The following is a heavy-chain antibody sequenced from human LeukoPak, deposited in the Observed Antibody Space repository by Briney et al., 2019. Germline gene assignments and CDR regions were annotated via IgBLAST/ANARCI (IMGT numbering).Heavy chain of an antibody. J-gene: IGHJ5*02. V-gene: IGHV3-30-3*01. D-gene: IGHD6-19*01. Sequence: GGSLRLSCAASGLTFSSYAMHWVRQAPGKGLEWVAVISYDGSNKYYADSVKGRFTISRDHSQNALYLQMNRLTAEDTAVYYCARTPPKMQQWLRSWFDPWGQGTLVPVSS. CDR2: ISYDGSNK. CDR3: ARTPPKMQQWLRSWFDP. CDR1: GLTFSSYA.